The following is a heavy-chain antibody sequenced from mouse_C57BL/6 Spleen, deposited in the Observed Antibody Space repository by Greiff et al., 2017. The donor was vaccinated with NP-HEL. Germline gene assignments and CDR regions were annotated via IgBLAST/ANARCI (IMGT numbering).Heavy chain of an antibody. CDR1: GFTFSDYG. CDR3: ARSYYDYDEGYAMDY. J-gene: IGHJ4*01. Sequence: VQLKESGGGLVKPGGSLKLSCAASGFTFSDYGMHWVRQAPEKGLEWVAYISSGSSTIYYADTVKGRFTISRDNAKNTLFLQMTSLRSEDTAMYYCARSYYDYDEGYAMDYWGQGTSVTVSS. CDR2: ISSGSSTI. V-gene: IGHV5-17*01. D-gene: IGHD2-4*01.